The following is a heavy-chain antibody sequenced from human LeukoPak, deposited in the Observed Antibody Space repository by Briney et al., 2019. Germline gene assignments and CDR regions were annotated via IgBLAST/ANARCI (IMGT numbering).Heavy chain of an antibody. J-gene: IGHJ3*02. D-gene: IGHD2-15*01. Sequence: SETLSLTCTVPGGSISSYYWSWIRQPPGKGLEWIGYIYYSGSTNYNPSLESRVTISVDTSKNQFSLKLSSVTAADTAVYYCAGHRIGAFDIWGQGTMVTVSS. CDR2: IYYSGST. CDR3: AGHRIGAFDI. V-gene: IGHV4-59*01. CDR1: GGSISSYY.